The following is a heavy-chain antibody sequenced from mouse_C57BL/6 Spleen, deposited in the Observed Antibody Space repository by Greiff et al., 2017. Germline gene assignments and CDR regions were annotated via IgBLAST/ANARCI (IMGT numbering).Heavy chain of an antibody. J-gene: IGHJ1*03. D-gene: IGHD4-1*01. CDR3: AQLTGPYWYFDV. V-gene: IGHV1-42*01. Sequence: DVQLQESGPELVKPGASVKISCKASGYSFTGYYMNWVKQSPEKSLEWIGEINPSTGGTTSNQKFKAKATLTVDKSSSTAYMQLKSLTSEDSAVYYCAQLTGPYWYFDVWGTGTTVTVSS. CDR1: GYSFTGYY. CDR2: INPSTGGT.